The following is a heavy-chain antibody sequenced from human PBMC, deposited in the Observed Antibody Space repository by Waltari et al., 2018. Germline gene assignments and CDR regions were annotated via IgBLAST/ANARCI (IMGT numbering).Heavy chain of an antibody. V-gene: IGHV3-53*01. CDR2: IYTGGDT. CDR1: GFTVSTNY. J-gene: IGHJ6*02. D-gene: IGHD4-17*01. CDR3: ARGWIGTTSLGHDGMDV. Sequence: EVQLVESGGGLIQPGGSLRLSCAVSGFTVSTNYMSWVRQAPGKGLECVVVIYTGGDTYYADSVKCRFSISRDNSKNTLYLQMNCLRVEDTAIYYCARGWIGTTSLGHDGMDVWGQGTTVTVSS.